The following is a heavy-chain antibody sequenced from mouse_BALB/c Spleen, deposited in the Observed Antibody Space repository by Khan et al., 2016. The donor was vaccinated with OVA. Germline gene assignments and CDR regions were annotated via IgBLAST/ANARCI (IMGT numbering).Heavy chain of an antibody. CDR1: GFTSSTYG. J-gene: IGHJ3*01. CDR3: ARLSYYYDSEGFAY. Sequence: EVELVESGGDVVKPGGSLKLPCAASGFTSSTYGMSWVCQTPDKRLEWVATVSTGGHYTYYPDTVKGRFTISRANAKNTLYLQMSSMYSETTAIFYCARLSYYYDSEGFAYWGQGTLVTVSA. V-gene: IGHV5-6*01. CDR2: VSTGGHYT. D-gene: IGHD1-1*01.